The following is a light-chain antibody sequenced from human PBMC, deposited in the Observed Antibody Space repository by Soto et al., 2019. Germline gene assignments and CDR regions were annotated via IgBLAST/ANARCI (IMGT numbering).Light chain of an antibody. Sequence: QSALTQPASVSGSPGQSITISCTGTSSNVGSYKLVSWYQQHPGKAPKLMIFEVNKRPSGVSNRFSGSKSGNTASLTISGLQAEDEGDYYCCSYADGSIYFFGTGTKVTVL. CDR2: EVN. CDR1: SSNVGSYKL. CDR3: CSYADGSIYF. V-gene: IGLV2-23*02. J-gene: IGLJ1*01.